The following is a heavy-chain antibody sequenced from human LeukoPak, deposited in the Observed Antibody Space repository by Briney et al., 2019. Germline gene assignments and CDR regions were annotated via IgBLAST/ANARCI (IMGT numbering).Heavy chain of an antibody. CDR3: ARSTYYYDSSGYTIGY. D-gene: IGHD3-22*01. Sequence: PSETLSLTCTVSGGSISSYYWSWIRQPPGKGLEWIGGIYHSGSTYYNPSLKSRVTISVDTSKNQFPLKLSSVTAADTAVYYCARSTYYYDSSGYTIGYWGQGTLVTVSS. CDR2: IYHSGST. V-gene: IGHV4-59*08. CDR1: GGSISSYY. J-gene: IGHJ4*02.